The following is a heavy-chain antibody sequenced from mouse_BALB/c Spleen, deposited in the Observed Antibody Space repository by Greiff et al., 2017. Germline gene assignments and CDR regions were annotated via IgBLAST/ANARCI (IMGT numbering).Heavy chain of an antibody. CDR3: ASGVGRAY. Sequence: EVKLMESGAELVKPGASVKLSCTASGFNIKDTYMHWVKQRPEQGLEWIGRIDPANGNTKYDPKFQGKATITAATSSNTAYMQLSSLTSEDTAVYYGASGVGRAYGGQGSLVAVSA. J-gene: IGHJ3*01. D-gene: IGHD4-1*01. CDR1: GFNIKDTY. CDR2: IDPANGNT. V-gene: IGHV14-3*02.